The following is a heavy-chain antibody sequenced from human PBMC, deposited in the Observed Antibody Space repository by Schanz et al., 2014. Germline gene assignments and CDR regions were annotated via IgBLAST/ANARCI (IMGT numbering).Heavy chain of an antibody. Sequence: QVQLIQSGAEVKKPGASVKVSCTASGYTFTSYDINWVRQAPGQGLEWMGMINPSGGSTTYAQKFQGRVTMTRDTSTSTVYMELSSLRSEDTAVYYCASSGAGYSSSWDFDYWGHGTLVTVSS. CDR3: ASSGAGYSSSWDFDY. D-gene: IGHD6-13*01. V-gene: IGHV1-46*01. CDR2: INPSGGST. J-gene: IGHJ4*01. CDR1: GYTFTSYD.